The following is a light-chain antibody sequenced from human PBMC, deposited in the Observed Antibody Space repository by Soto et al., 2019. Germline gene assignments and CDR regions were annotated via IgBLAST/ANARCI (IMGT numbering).Light chain of an antibody. Sequence: DIQMTHSRSTLSASVGDRVIITCRASQSISRRLAWYQQKPGKAPRLLIYDVSTLESGVPSRFSGSGSGTDFTLTISCLQSEDFATYYCQQYYSFPLTFGGGTKVDIK. V-gene: IGKV1-5*01. CDR1: QSISRR. J-gene: IGKJ4*01. CDR2: DVS. CDR3: QQYYSFPLT.